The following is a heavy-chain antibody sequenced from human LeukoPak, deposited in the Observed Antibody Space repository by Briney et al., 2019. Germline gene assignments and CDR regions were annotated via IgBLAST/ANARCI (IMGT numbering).Heavy chain of an antibody. Sequence: SETLSLTCTVSDGSISSYYWSWIRQPPGKGLEWIGYIYYSGSTNYNPSLKSRVTISVDTSKNQFSLRLSSVTAADTAVYYCARDLTGYYKSQHNWFDPWGQGTLVTVSS. CDR1: DGSISSYY. J-gene: IGHJ5*02. CDR2: IYYSGST. CDR3: ARDLTGYYKSQHNWFDP. D-gene: IGHD3-9*01. V-gene: IGHV4-59*01.